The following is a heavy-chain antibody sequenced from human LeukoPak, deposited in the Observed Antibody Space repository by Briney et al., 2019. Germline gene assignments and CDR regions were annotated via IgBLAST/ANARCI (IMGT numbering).Heavy chain of an antibody. V-gene: IGHV3-23*01. CDR2: ISGSGGST. Sequence: GGSLRPSCAASGFTFSSYAMSWVRQAPGKGLEWVSVISGSGGSTYYADSVKGRFTISRDNFKNTLYLQMNSLRAEDTAVYYCAKDRDSGYEALDYWGQGTLVTVSS. CDR3: AKDRDSGYEALDY. CDR1: GFTFSSYA. D-gene: IGHD5-12*01. J-gene: IGHJ4*02.